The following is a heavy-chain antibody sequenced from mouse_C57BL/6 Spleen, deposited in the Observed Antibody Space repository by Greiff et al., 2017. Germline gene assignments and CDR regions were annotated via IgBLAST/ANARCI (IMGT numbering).Heavy chain of an antibody. D-gene: IGHD4-1*01. CDR3: ARLGLSLYYAMDY. CDR2: IYPGSGNT. Sequence: QVQLQQSGPELVKPGASVKISCKASGYSFTSYYIHWVKQRPGQGLEWIGWIYPGSGNTKYNEKFKGKATLTAYTSSSTAYMQLSSLTSEDSAVYYCARLGLSLYYAMDYWGQGTSVTVSS. V-gene: IGHV1-66*01. CDR1: GYSFTSYY. J-gene: IGHJ4*01.